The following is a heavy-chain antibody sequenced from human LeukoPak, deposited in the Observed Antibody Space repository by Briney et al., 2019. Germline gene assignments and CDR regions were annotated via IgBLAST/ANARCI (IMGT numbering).Heavy chain of an antibody. CDR1: GFTFSNYW. J-gene: IGHJ4*01. D-gene: IGHD2-2*01. Sequence: GGSLRLSCAASGFTFSNYWMSWVRQAPGKGLEWVANIKQDGSEKYYVDSVKGRFTISRDNTKNSLYLQINSLRAEDTAVYYCARGRYCISANCFYFDYWGQGTLVTVSS. V-gene: IGHV3-7*01. CDR3: ARGRYCISANCFYFDY. CDR2: IKQDGSEK.